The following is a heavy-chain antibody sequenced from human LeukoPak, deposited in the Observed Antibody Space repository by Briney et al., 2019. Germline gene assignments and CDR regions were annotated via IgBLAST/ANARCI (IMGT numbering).Heavy chain of an antibody. Sequence: GGSLRLSCAASGFIFSSYGMHWVRQAPGKGLEWVANIKQDGSEKYYVDSVKGRFTISRDNAKNSLYLQMNSLRAEDTAVYYCASVTTVVDWGQGTLVTVSS. CDR1: GFIFSSYG. J-gene: IGHJ4*02. D-gene: IGHD4-23*01. V-gene: IGHV3-7*01. CDR3: ASVTTVVD. CDR2: IKQDGSEK.